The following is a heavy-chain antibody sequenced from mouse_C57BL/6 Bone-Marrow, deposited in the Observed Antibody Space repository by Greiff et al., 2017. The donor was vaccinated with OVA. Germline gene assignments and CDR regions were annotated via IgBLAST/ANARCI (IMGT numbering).Heavy chain of an antibody. Sequence: QFQLHQPGAELVKPGASVKLSCKASGYTFTEYTIHWVKQRPGQGLGGIGWFSPGSGSIKYNEKFKDKATLTADKSSSTVYMELSRLTSEDSAVYFCARHEKGPLNWYYFDYRGKGTTLTVSS. V-gene: IGHV1-62-2*01. J-gene: IGHJ2*01. D-gene: IGHD4-1*02. CDR3: ARHEKGPLNWYYFDY. CDR1: GYTFTEYT. CDR2: FSPGSGSI.